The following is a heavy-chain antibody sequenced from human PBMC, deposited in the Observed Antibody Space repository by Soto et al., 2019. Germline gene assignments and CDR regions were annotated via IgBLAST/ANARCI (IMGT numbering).Heavy chain of an antibody. CDR1: GGSISSYY. CDR3: ARAGPPPNWFDP. V-gene: IGHV4-59*01. Sequence: QVQLQESGPGLVKPSETLSLTCTVSGGSISSYYWSWIRQPPGKGLEWIGYIYYSGSTNYNPSLKSRVTTSVDTSKNQFSLKLSSVTAADTAVYYCARAGPPPNWFDPWGQGTLVTVSS. CDR2: IYYSGST. D-gene: IGHD3-10*01. J-gene: IGHJ5*02.